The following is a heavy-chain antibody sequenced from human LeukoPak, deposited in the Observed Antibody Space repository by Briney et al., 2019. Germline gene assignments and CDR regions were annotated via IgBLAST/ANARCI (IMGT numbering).Heavy chain of an antibody. J-gene: IGHJ6*02. CDR1: GFTFSSYG. D-gene: IGHD6-19*01. CDR3: AKRGQYSSGWFKHYCYYGMDV. CDR2: ISYDGSNK. Sequence: PGGSLRLSCAASGFTFSSYGMHWVRQAPGKGLEWVAVISYDGSNKYYADSVKGRFTISRDNSKNTLYLQMNSLRAEDTAVYYCAKRGQYSSGWFKHYCYYGMDVWGQGTTVTVSS. V-gene: IGHV3-30*18.